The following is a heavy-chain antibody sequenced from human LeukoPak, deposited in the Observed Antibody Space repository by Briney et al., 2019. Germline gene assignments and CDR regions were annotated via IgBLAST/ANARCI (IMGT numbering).Heavy chain of an antibody. V-gene: IGHV3-48*04. D-gene: IGHD5-12*01. Sequence: GGSLRLSCAASGFTFSSYSMNWVRQAPGKGLEWVSYISSSSSTIYYADSVKGRFTISRDNAKNSLYLQMNSLRVEDTAVYYCARGVGNGYSGYGFRWFDPWGQGTLVTVSS. CDR1: GFTFSSYS. CDR2: ISSSSSTI. CDR3: ARGVGNGYSGYGFRWFDP. J-gene: IGHJ5*02.